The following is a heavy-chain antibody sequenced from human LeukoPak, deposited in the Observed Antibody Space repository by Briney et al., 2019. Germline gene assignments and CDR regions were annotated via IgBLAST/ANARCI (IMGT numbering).Heavy chain of an antibody. CDR2: IRDDESNK. D-gene: IGHD6-19*01. CDR1: GFTFTNYG. CDR3: AKDGPQSSSGWYVDY. J-gene: IGHJ4*02. Sequence: PGGSLRLSXVASGFTFTNYGMHWVRQAPGKGLEWVAFIRDDESNKYHAGSVEGRFTISRDNFKNTLYLQMNSLRAEDTAVYYCAKDGPQSSSGWYVDYWGQGTLVTVSS. V-gene: IGHV3-30*02.